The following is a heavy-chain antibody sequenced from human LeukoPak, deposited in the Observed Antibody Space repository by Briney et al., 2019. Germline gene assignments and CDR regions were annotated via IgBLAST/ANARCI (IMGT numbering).Heavy chain of an antibody. V-gene: IGHV3-11*06. Sequence: GGSLRLSCSVSGFPFTSGFTFSDYYMSWIRQAPGKGLEWVSYISSTSAYTSYADSVKGRFTISRDNANNSLFLQMNGLRAEDTAIYYCARGGTGAFDYWGQGTLVTVSS. CDR3: ARGGTGAFDY. CDR1: GFPFTSGFTFSDYY. D-gene: IGHD2-8*02. J-gene: IGHJ4*02. CDR2: ISSTSAYT.